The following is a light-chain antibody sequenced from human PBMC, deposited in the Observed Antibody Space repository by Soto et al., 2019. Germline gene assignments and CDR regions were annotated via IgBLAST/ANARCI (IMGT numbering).Light chain of an antibody. J-gene: IGKJ1*01. CDR3: QQYGSSPRT. CDR2: DAS. CDR1: QSVSSY. V-gene: IGKV3-20*01. Sequence: DIVLTQSPGTVSLSPGESATLSCRASQSVSSYLAWYQQKPGQAPRLLIYDASNRATGIPARFSGSGSGTDFTLIISRLEPEDFAMYYCQQYGSSPRTFGQGTKVDIK.